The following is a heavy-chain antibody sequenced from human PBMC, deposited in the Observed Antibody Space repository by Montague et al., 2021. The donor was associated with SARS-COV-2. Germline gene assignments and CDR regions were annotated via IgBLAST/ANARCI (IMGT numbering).Heavy chain of an antibody. J-gene: IGHJ3*02. CDR3: AREVRYYYDSSGPGAFDI. V-gene: IGHV4-59*01. CDR1: GGSISSYY. CDR2: IYYRGRT. D-gene: IGHD3-22*01. Sequence: SETLSLTCTVSGGSISSYYWSWIRQPPGKGLEWIGYIYYRGRTNXKPSLKSRVTISVDTSKNQFSLKLSSVTAADTAVYYCAREVRYYYDSSGPGAFDIWGQGTMVTVSS.